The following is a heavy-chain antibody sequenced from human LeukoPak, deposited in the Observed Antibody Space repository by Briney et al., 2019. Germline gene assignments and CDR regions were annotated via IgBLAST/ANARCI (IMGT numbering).Heavy chain of an antibody. CDR2: LYPGDSDT. D-gene: IGHD3-22*01. J-gene: IGHJ4*02. V-gene: IGHV5-51*01. CDR1: GYSFTSYW. CDR3: ARLYDSSGPDY. Sequence: GEPLKISCKGSGYSFTSYWIGCGPQMPGKGLEWMGILYPGDSDTRYSPSFQGQVTISADKSISTAYLQWSRLQASDTAMYYCARLYDSSGPDYWGQGTLVTGSS.